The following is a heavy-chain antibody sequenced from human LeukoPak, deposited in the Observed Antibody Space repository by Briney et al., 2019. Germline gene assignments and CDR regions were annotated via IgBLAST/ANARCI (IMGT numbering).Heavy chain of an antibody. J-gene: IGHJ6*04. CDR3: ARGGLRFWECLFPPPTSYGRAV. Sequence: ASVKVSCKASGYTFTSYDINWVRQATGQGLEWMGWMNPNSGNTGYAQKFQGRVTMTRNTSISTAYMELSSLRSEDTAVYYCARGGLRFWECLFPPPTSYGRAVGAKGPTAPAPS. D-gene: IGHD3-3*01. V-gene: IGHV1-8*01. CDR2: MNPNSGNT. CDR1: GYTFTSYD.